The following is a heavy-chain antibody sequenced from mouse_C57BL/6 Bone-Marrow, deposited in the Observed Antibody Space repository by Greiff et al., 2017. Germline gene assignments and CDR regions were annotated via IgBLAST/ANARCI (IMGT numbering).Heavy chain of an antibody. Sequence: EVMLVESGGGLVKPGGSLKLSCAASGFTFSSYAMSWVRQTPEQRLEWVATISDGGSYTYYPHNVKGRFTISRDNDKNTRYLQMDHLKAEDTAMDYYARDPFFFDYWGQGTTLTVSS. J-gene: IGHJ2*01. V-gene: IGHV5-4*01. CDR1: GFTFSSYA. CDR2: ISDGGSYT. CDR3: ARDPFFFDY.